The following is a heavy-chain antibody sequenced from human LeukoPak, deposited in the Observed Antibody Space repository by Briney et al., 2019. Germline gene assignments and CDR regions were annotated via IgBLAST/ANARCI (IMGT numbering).Heavy chain of an antibody. Sequence: ASVKVSCKASGYTFTRYDINWVRQATGQGLEWMGWMNPNSGNTGYAQKFQGRVTMTRNTSISTAYMELSSLRSEDTAVYYCARHRSITRGYALGYYYMDVWGKGTTVTVSS. V-gene: IGHV1-8*01. CDR3: ARHRSITRGYALGYYYMDV. CDR2: MNPNSGNT. CDR1: GYTFTRYD. J-gene: IGHJ6*03. D-gene: IGHD1-14*01.